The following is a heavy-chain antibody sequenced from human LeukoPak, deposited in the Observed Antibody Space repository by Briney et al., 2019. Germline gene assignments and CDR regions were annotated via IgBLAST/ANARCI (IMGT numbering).Heavy chain of an antibody. J-gene: IGHJ4*02. V-gene: IGHV1-18*04. CDR2: ISAYNGNT. Sequence: EASVKVSCKASGYTFTSYGISWVRRAPGQGLEWMGWISAYNGNTNYAQKLQGRVTMTTDTSTSTAYMELRSLRSDDTAVYYCARVSSSWYYFDYWGQGTLVTVSS. CDR1: GYTFTSYG. D-gene: IGHD6-13*01. CDR3: ARVSSSWYYFDY.